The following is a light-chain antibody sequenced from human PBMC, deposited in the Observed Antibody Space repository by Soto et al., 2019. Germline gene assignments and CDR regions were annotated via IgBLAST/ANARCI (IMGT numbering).Light chain of an antibody. Sequence: DIQITQSPSTLSASVGDRVTITCRASQNIGSWVAWYQQEPGKAPKLLIYLASSLSSGVPSKFSGSGSGTDFTLTISVLQPEDSATDYCQQTYKTTLTFGQGTKVDIK. CDR3: QQTYKTTLT. J-gene: IGKJ1*01. CDR1: QNIGSW. V-gene: IGKV1-39*01. CDR2: LAS.